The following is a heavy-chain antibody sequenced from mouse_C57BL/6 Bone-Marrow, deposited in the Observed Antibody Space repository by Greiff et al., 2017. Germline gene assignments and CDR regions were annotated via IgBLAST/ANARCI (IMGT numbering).Heavy chain of an antibody. CDR2: ISGGGGNT. V-gene: IGHV5-9*01. CDR1: GFTFSSYT. Sequence: EVQLVESGGGLVKPGGSLKLSCAASGFTFSSYTMSWVRQTPETRLEWVATISGGGGNTYYPDSVKGRVTLCRDNAKNTLYLQMGSLRSEDTALYYCARRSFAYWGQGTLVTVSA. CDR3: ARRSFAY. J-gene: IGHJ3*01.